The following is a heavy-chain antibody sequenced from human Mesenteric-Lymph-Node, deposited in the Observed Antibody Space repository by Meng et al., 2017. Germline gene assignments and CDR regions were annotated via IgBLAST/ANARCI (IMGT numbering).Heavy chain of an antibody. V-gene: IGHV3-11*04. D-gene: IGHD6-19*01. J-gene: IGHJ6*02. Sequence: GGSLRLSCAASGFTVSTNYMTWVRQAPGKGLEWLSHIDKSGSTVYLADSVKGRFTMSRDNTKNSLYLQMNSLSAEDTAVYYCARDPAIAVAGTYYYYYGMDVWGQGTTVTVSS. CDR3: ARDPAIAVAGTYYYYYGMDV. CDR1: GFTVSTNY. CDR2: IDKSGSTV.